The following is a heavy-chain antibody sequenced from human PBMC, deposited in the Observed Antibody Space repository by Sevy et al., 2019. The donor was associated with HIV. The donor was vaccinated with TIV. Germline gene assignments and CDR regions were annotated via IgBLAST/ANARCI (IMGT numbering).Heavy chain of an antibody. CDR2: IWYDGSNK. Sequence: GGSLRLSCVASGFTFSSYGMHWVRQAPGKGLEWVAVIWYDGSNKYYADSVKGRFTISRDNSKNTMYLQMNSLRAEDTAVYYWGWGGYDFPYWGQGTLVTVSS. J-gene: IGHJ4*02. D-gene: IGHD3-3*01. CDR1: GFTFSSYG. CDR3: GWGGYDFPY. V-gene: IGHV3-33*08.